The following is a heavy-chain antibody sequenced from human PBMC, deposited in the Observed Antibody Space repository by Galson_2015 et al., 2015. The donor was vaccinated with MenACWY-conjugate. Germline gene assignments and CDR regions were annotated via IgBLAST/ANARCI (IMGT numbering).Heavy chain of an antibody. J-gene: IGHJ4*02. CDR2: IDWDDDK. CDR3: ARDRQPGIVGATEYFDY. CDR1: GFSLSTSGMC. Sequence: PALVKPTQTLTLTCTFSGFSLSTSGMCVSWIRQPPGKALEWLARIDWDDDKYYSTSLKTRLTISKDTSKNQVVLTMTNMDPVDTATYYCARDRQPGIVGATEYFDYWGQGTLVTVSS. V-gene: IGHV2-70*11. D-gene: IGHD1-26*01.